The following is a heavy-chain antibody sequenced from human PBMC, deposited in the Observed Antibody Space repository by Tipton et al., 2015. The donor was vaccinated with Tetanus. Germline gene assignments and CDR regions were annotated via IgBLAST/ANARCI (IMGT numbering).Heavy chain of an antibody. J-gene: IGHJ4*02. CDR3: AKDLLAPGLYFHS. Sequence: GSLRLSCTAAGLTFSDFYMGWIRQTPGKGLEWGSYLNPRGTSTYYADSVKGRFTISRDNTKNSLFMKMNNLGAEDTAVYYCAKDLLAPGLYFHSWGQGTLVTVSS. CDR2: LNPRGTST. V-gene: IGHV3-11*01. CDR1: GLTFSDFY. D-gene: IGHD3-3*01.